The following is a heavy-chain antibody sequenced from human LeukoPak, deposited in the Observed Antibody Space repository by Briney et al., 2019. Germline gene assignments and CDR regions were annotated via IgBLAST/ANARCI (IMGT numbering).Heavy chain of an antibody. D-gene: IGHD4-23*01. Sequence: PGGSLRLSCAASGFTFSNYAMSWVRQAPGKGLEWVSSITGSGGSTYYADSVKGRFTISRDNSKNTSYLQMNSLRAEDTAVYYCAKGTYGGNSDIDYWGQGTLVTVSS. CDR1: GFTFSNYA. CDR3: AKGTYGGNSDIDY. V-gene: IGHV3-23*01. J-gene: IGHJ4*02. CDR2: ITGSGGST.